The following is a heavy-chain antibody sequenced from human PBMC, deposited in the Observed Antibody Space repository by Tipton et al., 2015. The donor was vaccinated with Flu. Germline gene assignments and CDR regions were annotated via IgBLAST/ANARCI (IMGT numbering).Heavy chain of an antibody. CDR3: ARGLYGSGSYPRRNFDS. D-gene: IGHD3-10*01. CDR2: IYTSGST. J-gene: IGHJ4*02. Sequence: TLSLTCTVSGGYISSSTDYWSWIRQPAGKGLEWTGHIYTSGSTNYNPSLKSRVTISVDTSKNQFSLKLSSVTAADTAVYYCARGLYGSGSYPRRNFDSWGQGTLVTVSS. V-gene: IGHV4-61*09. CDR1: GGYISSSTDY.